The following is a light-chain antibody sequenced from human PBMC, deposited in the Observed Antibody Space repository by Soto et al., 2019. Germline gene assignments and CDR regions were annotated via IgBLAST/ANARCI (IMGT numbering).Light chain of an antibody. CDR3: QQYKDWPTT. CDR1: QSVSGY. CDR2: GAS. J-gene: IGKJ1*01. Sequence: EIVLTQSPGTLSLSPGERATLSCRASQSVSGYLAWYQQKPGQAPRLLVYGASTRATGIPARFSGSGAGTDFTLTITSLQSEDFGVYFCQQYKDWPTTFGQGTKVDIK. V-gene: IGKV3-15*01.